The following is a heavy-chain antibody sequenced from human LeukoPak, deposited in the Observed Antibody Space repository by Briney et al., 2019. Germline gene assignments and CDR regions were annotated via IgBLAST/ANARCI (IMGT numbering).Heavy chain of an antibody. V-gene: IGHV4-59*01. CDR3: AREGRDIAAAATFDP. CDR1: GGSFSSYY. J-gene: IGHJ5*02. D-gene: IGHD6-13*01. CDR2: IYYSGST. Sequence: SETLSLTCTVSGGSFSSYYWSWIRQPPGKGLEWVGYIYYSGSTNYNPSLKSRVTISVDTSKNQFSLKLSSVTAADTAVYCCAREGRDIAAAATFDPWGQGTLVTVSS.